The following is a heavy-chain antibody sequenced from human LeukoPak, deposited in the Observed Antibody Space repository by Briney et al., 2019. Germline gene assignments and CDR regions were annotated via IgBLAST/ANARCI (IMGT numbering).Heavy chain of an antibody. V-gene: IGHV4-59*01. J-gene: IGHJ6*03. Sequence: PSETLSLTCTVSGGSISSYYWSWIRQPPGKGLEWIGYIYYSGSTNYNPSLKSRVTISVDTSKNQFSLKLSSVTAADTAVYYCARDNYYYYYYMDVWGKGTTVTVSS. CDR2: IYYSGST. CDR3: ARDNYYYYYYMDV. CDR1: GGSISSYY.